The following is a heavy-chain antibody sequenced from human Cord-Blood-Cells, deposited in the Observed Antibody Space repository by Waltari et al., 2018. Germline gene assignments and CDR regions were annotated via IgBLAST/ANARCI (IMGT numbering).Heavy chain of an antibody. V-gene: IGHV1-2*02. Sequence: TGYYMHWVRQAPGHGLEWMGWINPNSGGTNYAQKFQGRVTMTRDTSISTAYMELSRLRSDDTAVYYCARDPTYAIPAARGYYYYYYMDVWGKGTTVTVSS. D-gene: IGHD2-2*01. J-gene: IGHJ6*03. CDR3: ARDPTYAIPAARGYYYYYYMDV. CDR1: TGYY. CDR2: INPNSGGT.